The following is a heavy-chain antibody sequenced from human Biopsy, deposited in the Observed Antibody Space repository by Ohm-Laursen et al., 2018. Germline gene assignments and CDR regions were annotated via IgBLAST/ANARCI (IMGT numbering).Heavy chain of an antibody. D-gene: IGHD3-3*01. Sequence: GSSVKVSCKPSGATFSNYAINWLRQAPGQGLEWMGGINPMFGTAKYAQRFQGRVTITADKSTSTADMELSSLRSDDTAVYYCARSFGVVINFEHNWFDPWGQGTLVTVSS. CDR3: ARSFGVVINFEHNWFDP. CDR1: GATFSNYA. CDR2: INPMFGTA. V-gene: IGHV1-69*06. J-gene: IGHJ5*02.